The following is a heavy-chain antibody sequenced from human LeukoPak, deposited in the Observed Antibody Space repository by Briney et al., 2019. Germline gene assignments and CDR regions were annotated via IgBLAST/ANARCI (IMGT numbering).Heavy chain of an antibody. D-gene: IGHD4-17*01. CDR2: INTNTGNP. V-gene: IGHV7-4-1*02. CDR3: ARSNNDGDYLGVGFDY. J-gene: IGHJ4*02. Sequence: ASVKVSCKASGYIFNNYAMNWVRQAPGQGLEWMGWINTNTGNPTYAQGFTGRFVFSLDTSVSTTYLQISSLQAEDTAIYYCARSNNDGDYLGVGFDYWGQGTLVTVSS. CDR1: GYIFNNYA.